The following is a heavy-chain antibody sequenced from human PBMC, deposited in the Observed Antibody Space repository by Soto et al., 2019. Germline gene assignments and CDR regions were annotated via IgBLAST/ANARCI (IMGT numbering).Heavy chain of an antibody. CDR1: GGSISSSNYY. D-gene: IGHD1-26*01. Sequence: QLQLQKSGPGLVKPSETLSLTCTVSGGSISSSNYYWGWIRQPPGKGLEWIGSIYYSGSTYYNPSLKIRVSISLDTSNNQFSLKLISVTAADTAVYYCAAQEVGGSYVYTFDPWGQGTLVTVSS. CDR2: IYYSGST. J-gene: IGHJ5*02. V-gene: IGHV4-39*01. CDR3: AAQEVGGSYVYTFDP.